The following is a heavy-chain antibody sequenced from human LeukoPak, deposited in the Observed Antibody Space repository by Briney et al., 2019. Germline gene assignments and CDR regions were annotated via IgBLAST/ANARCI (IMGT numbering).Heavy chain of an antibody. CDR3: ARDSASTPLDY. Sequence: GSSLRLSCAASGFXFSSYGIHGVRQAPGKGLEWRTVIGYDGRNKYYADSVKGRFNISRANSKNTLYLQMNSLRVEDMAVYYCARDSASTPLDYWGQGTLVNVSS. D-gene: IGHD1-26*01. CDR1: GFXFSSYG. V-gene: IGHV3-33*01. J-gene: IGHJ4*02. CDR2: IGYDGRNK.